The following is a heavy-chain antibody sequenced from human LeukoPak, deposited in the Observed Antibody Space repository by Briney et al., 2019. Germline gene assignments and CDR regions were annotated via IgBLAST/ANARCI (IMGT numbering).Heavy chain of an antibody. J-gene: IGHJ4*02. CDR1: GFTFSNYA. D-gene: IGHD3-22*01. CDR3: AKMTTGYYYYDSSGYEPNHDY. V-gene: IGHV3-30-3*02. CDR2: ISSDGGSE. Sequence: GGSLRLSCAASGFTFSNYAMHWVRQAPAKGLEWVAVISSDGGSEYYAHSVKGRFTISRDNSKNTLYLQMNSLRAEDTAVYYCAKMTTGYYYYDSSGYEPNHDYWGQGTLVTVSS.